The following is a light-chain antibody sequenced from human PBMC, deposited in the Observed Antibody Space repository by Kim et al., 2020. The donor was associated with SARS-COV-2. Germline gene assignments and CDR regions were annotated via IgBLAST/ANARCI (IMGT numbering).Light chain of an antibody. CDR1: EDLNNW. V-gene: IGKV1-12*01. CDR2: ETS. J-gene: IGKJ5*01. CDR3: QQAQSFPIT. Sequence: DIQMTQSPSSVSASVGDRVTITCRASEDLNNWLAWYQQKPGKAPKLLIYETSTLRSGVSTRFSGSGSGTAFSLTIDSLQPEAFPTYFCQQAQSFPITFGQGTRLEIK.